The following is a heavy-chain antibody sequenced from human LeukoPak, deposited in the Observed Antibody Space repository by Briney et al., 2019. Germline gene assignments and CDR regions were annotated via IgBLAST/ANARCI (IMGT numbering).Heavy chain of an antibody. CDR2: IYYSGST. Sequence: PSETPSLTCTVSGGSISSHYWSWIRQPPGKGLEWIGYIYYSGSTNYNPSLKSRVTISVDTSKNQFSLKLSSVTAADTAVYYCARLGYCSGGSCYPDYWGQGTLVTVSS. V-gene: IGHV4-59*08. CDR1: GGSISSHY. D-gene: IGHD2-15*01. J-gene: IGHJ4*02. CDR3: ARLGYCSGGSCYPDY.